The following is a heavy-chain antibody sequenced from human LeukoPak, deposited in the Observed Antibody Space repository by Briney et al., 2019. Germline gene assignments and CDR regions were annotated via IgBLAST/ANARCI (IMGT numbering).Heavy chain of an antibody. CDR3: ARAVPAASCWVYWFDP. CDR2: INHSGST. J-gene: IGHJ5*02. V-gene: IGHV4-34*01. CDR1: GGSFSDYY. Sequence: PSETLSLTCAVYGGSFSDYYWSWIRQPPGKGLEWIGEINHSGSTNYNPSLKSRVTISVDTSKNQFSLKLSSVTAADTAVYYCARAVPAASCWVYWFDPWGQGTLVTVSS. D-gene: IGHD2-2*01.